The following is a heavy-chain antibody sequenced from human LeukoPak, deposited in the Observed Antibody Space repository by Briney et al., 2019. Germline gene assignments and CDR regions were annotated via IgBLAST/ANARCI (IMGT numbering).Heavy chain of an antibody. J-gene: IGHJ6*03. D-gene: IGHD1-7*01. V-gene: IGHV3-21*01. CDR3: ARDPGTPKYYYYYYMDV. CDR2: ISSSSSYI. CDR1: GFTFSSYS. Sequence: GGSLRLSCAASGFTFSSYSMNWVRQAPGKGLEWVSSISSSSSYIYYADSVKGRFTISRDNAKNSLYLQMNSLRAEDTAVYYCARDPGTPKYYYYYYMDVWGKGTTVTVSS.